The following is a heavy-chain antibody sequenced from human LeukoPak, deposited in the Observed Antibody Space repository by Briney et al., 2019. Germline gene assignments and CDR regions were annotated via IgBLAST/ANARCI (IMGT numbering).Heavy chain of an antibody. D-gene: IGHD3-16*01. J-gene: IGHJ3*02. V-gene: IGHV1-8*01. CDR3: ARAISWGSLDAGDAFDI. Sequence: ASVKVSCKASGYTFTSYDINWVRQATGQGLEWMGWMNPNSGNTGYAQKFQGRVTMTRNTSISTAYMELSSLRSEDTAVYYCARAISWGSLDAGDAFDIWGQGTMVTVSS. CDR2: MNPNSGNT. CDR1: GYTFTSYD.